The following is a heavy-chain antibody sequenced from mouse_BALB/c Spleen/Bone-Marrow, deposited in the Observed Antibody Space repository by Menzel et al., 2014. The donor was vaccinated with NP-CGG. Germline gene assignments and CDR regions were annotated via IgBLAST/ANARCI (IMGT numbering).Heavy chain of an antibody. Sequence: EVMLVESGGGLVQPGGSLRLSCATSGFTFTDYYMSWVRQPPVKALEWLGFIRNKANGYATEYSASVKGRFTISRDNSQSILYLQMNTLRAEDSATYYCARDNYYGYHWYFDVWGTGTTVTVSS. J-gene: IGHJ1*03. CDR3: ARDNYYGYHWYFDV. CDR1: GFTFTDYY. CDR2: IRNKANGYAT. D-gene: IGHD1-2*01. V-gene: IGHV7-3*02.